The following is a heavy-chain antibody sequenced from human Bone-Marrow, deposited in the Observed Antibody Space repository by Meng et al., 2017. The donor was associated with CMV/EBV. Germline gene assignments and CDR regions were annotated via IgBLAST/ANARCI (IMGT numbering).Heavy chain of an antibody. CDR3: AMARYNWNPAAFDI. CDR1: GDPISSYY. J-gene: IGHJ3*02. D-gene: IGHD1-20*01. Sequence: SETLSLTCTVSGDPISSYYWSWIRQPPGKELEWIGYIYNSGSTNHNPSLKSRVTISVDTSKNQFSLKLSSVTAADTAVYYCAMARYNWNPAAFDIWGQGTMVTVSS. CDR2: IYNSGST. V-gene: IGHV4-59*12.